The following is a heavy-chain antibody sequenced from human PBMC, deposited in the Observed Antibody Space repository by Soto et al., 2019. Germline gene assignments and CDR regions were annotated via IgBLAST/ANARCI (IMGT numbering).Heavy chain of an antibody. D-gene: IGHD6-25*01. CDR3: TTDERQ. Sequence: EVQLVESGGGLVKPGGSLRLSCVASGFPFDNAWMSWARRAPGKGLEWVGRIKGKSDAGATDYVAPVKGRFSISRDDSKEMLFLQMNSLNTEDTAVYYCTTDERQWGQGTLVTVSS. CDR1: GFPFDNAW. V-gene: IGHV3-15*01. J-gene: IGHJ4*02. CDR2: IKGKSDAGAT.